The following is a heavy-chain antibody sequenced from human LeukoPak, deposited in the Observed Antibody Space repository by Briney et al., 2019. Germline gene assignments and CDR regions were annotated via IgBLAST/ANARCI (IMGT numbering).Heavy chain of an antibody. D-gene: IGHD6-19*01. Sequence: GRSLRLSCAASGFTFDDYAMHWVRQAPGKGLEWVSGISWNSGSIGYADSVKGRFTISRDNAKNSLYLQMNSLRAEDTALYYCAKDRGSSGWYYFDYWGQGTLVTVPS. J-gene: IGHJ4*02. CDR1: GFTFDDYA. V-gene: IGHV3-9*01. CDR3: AKDRGSSGWYYFDY. CDR2: ISWNSGSI.